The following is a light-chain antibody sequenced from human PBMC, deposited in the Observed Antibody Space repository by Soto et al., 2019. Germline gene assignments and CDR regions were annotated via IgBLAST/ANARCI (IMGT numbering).Light chain of an antibody. V-gene: IGKV4-1*01. CDR1: QSVLYSSNNKNY. J-gene: IGKJ2*01. CDR3: QQYYSTPHT. CDR2: WDS. Sequence: DIVMTQSPDSLAVSLGERATINCKSSQSVLYSSNNKNYLAWYQQKPGQPPKLLIYWDSTRESGVPDQFSGSGSGTDFTLTISSLQAEDVEVYYCQQYYSTPHTFGQGTKLEIK.